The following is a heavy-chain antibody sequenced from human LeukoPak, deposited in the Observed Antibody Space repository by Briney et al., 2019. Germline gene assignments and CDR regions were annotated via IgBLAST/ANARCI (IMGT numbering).Heavy chain of an antibody. CDR2: ISSSSSYI. V-gene: IGHV3-21*03. J-gene: IGHJ6*02. Sequence: GGSLRLSCAASGFTFSSYSMNWVRQAPGKGLEWVSSISSSSSYIYYADSVKGRFTISRDNAKNSLYLQMNSLKTEDTAVYYCTTGQGRYYFYGMDVWGQGTTVTVSS. CDR3: TTGQGRYYFYGMDV. CDR1: GFTFSSYS.